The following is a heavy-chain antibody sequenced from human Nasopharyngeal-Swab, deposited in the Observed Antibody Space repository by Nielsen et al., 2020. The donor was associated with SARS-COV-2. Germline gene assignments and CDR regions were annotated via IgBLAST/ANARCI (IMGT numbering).Heavy chain of an antibody. J-gene: IGHJ5*02. CDR3: ARPSGAAGS. V-gene: IGHV4-39*01. D-gene: IGHD6-25*01. CDR2: IYYTGST. CDR1: GGSISSSGYF. Sequence: SETLSLTCTVSGGSISSSGYFWGWIRQPPGKGLEWIGSIYYTGSTYYNPSLKSRVTISVDTSKNQFSLNLSSVTAADTAVYYCARPSGAAGSWGKGILVTVSS.